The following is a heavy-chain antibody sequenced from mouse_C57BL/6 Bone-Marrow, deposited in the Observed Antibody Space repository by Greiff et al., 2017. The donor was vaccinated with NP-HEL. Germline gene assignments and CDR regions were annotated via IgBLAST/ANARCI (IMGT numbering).Heavy chain of an antibody. Sequence: QVQLQQPGAELVKPGASVKLSCKASGYTFTSYWMHWVKQRPGQGLEWIGMIHPNSGSTNYNEKFKSKATLTVDKSSSTAYIQLSSLTSEDSAVYYCARGDFRAMDYWGQGTSVTVSS. CDR2: IHPNSGST. V-gene: IGHV1-64*01. J-gene: IGHJ4*01. CDR1: GYTFTSYW. D-gene: IGHD3-3*01. CDR3: ARGDFRAMDY.